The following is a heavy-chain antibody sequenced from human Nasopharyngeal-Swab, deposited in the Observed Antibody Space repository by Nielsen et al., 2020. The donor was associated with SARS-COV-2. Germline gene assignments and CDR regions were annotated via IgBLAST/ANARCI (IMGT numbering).Heavy chain of an antibody. J-gene: IGHJ5*02. CDR2: INPSGGST. D-gene: IGHD2-15*01. Sequence: ASVKVSCKASGGTFSSYAISWVRQAPGQGLEWMGIINPSGGSTSYAQKFQGRVTMTRDTSTSTVYMELSSLRSEDTAVYYCARASPIVVVVAASWFDPWGQGTLVTVSS. V-gene: IGHV1-46*01. CDR1: GGTFSSYA. CDR3: ARASPIVVVVAASWFDP.